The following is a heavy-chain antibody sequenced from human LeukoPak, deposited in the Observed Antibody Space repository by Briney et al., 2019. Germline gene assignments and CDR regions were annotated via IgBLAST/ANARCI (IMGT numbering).Heavy chain of an antibody. V-gene: IGHV1-2*06. D-gene: IGHD6-19*01. CDR3: SKSQDPIGWAEKAFLAY. CDR2: INPNSCGT. J-gene: IGHJ4*02. CDR1: RYTVTGYY. Sequence: SVKLSCNSSRYTVTGYYMHWERLAPGQGLEWVGRINPNSCGTNYAQKFQGRVTMTRGPAISTAYMELSMLSSDGTAVYYRSKSQDPIGWAEKAFLAYWGQGTVVSVSS.